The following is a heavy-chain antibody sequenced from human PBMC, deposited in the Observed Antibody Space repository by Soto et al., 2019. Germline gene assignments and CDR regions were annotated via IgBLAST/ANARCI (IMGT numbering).Heavy chain of an antibody. D-gene: IGHD4-17*01. Sequence: EVQLVESGGGLVQPGRSLRLSCAASGFTFDDYAMHWVRQAPGKGLEWVSGISWNSGSIGYADSVKGRFTISRDNAKNSLYLQMNSLRAEDTALYYCAKSTDYGVYGPYDYWGQGTLVTVSS. J-gene: IGHJ4*02. V-gene: IGHV3-9*01. CDR2: ISWNSGSI. CDR3: AKSTDYGVYGPYDY. CDR1: GFTFDDYA.